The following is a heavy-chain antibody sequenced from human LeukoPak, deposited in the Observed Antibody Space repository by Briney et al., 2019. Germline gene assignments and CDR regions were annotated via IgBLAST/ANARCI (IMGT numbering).Heavy chain of an antibody. CDR1: GFTFSSYA. V-gene: IGHV3-64D*09. CDR2: ISSNGGST. D-gene: IGHD1-26*01. CDR3: VKGHLVWELGDYFDY. J-gene: IGHJ4*02. Sequence: GGSLRLSCSASGFTFSSYAMHWVRQAPGKGLEYVSAISSNGGSTYYTDSVKGRFAISRDNSKNTLYLQMSSLRAEDTAVYYCVKGHLVWELGDYFDYWGQGTLVTVSS.